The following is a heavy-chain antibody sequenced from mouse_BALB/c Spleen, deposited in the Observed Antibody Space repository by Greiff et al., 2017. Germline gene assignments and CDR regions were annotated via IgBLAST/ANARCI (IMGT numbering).Heavy chain of an antibody. Sequence: QVQLQQSGAELVRPGASVTLSCKASGYTFTDYEMHWVKQTPVHGLEWIGAIDPETGGTAYNQKFKGKATLTADKSSSTAYMELRSLTSEDSAVYYCTPITTATSNYYAMDYWGQGTSVTFSS. CDR1: GYTFTDYE. CDR3: TPITTATSNYYAMDY. CDR2: IDPETGGT. V-gene: IGHV1-15*01. J-gene: IGHJ4*01. D-gene: IGHD1-2*01.